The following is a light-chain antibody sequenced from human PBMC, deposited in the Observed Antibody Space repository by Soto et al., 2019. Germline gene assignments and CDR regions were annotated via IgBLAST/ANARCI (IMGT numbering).Light chain of an antibody. CDR3: QQRSNI. J-gene: IGKJ3*01. CDR1: ESTSGY. Sequence: EIVWTHSPDTLSFSPGQRSTLSCRASESTSGYLAWYQQKPGQAPRLLIYDASNRATGIPARFSGSGSGTDLTLTISSLEPEDFAVYYCQQRSNIFGPGTKVDIK. V-gene: IGKV3-11*01. CDR2: DAS.